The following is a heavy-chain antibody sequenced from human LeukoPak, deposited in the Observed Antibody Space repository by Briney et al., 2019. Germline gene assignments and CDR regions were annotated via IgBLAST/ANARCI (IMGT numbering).Heavy chain of an antibody. Sequence: SETLSLTCAVSGGSFSGYYWSWIRQPPGKGLEWIGEINHSGSTNYNPSLKSRVTISVDTSKNQFSLKLSSVTAADTAVYYCARGVVVVPAATRGFDPWGQGTLVTVSS. V-gene: IGHV4-34*01. CDR2: INHSGST. CDR3: ARGVVVVPAATRGFDP. CDR1: GGSFSGYY. D-gene: IGHD2-2*01. J-gene: IGHJ5*02.